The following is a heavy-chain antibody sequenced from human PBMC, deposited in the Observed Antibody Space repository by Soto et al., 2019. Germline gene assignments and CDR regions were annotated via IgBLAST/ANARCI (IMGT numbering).Heavy chain of an antibody. CDR2: IEPSGGFT. D-gene: IGHD3-22*01. V-gene: IGHV1-46*01. CDR1: GYSFSSYY. Sequence: ASVKVSCKASGYSFSSYYIHWVRQAPGQGLEWMGIIEPSGGFTTYAQKFRGRVTMTRDTPTSTVYMELSSLRSEDTAVYYCARGDSSGSYYFDYWGQGTLVTVSS. J-gene: IGHJ4*02. CDR3: ARGDSSGSYYFDY.